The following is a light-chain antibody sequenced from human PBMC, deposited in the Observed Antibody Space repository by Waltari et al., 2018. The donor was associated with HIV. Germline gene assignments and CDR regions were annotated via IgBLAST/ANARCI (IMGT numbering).Light chain of an antibody. CDR2: WAS. CDR1: QSVLYSSNNKNY. V-gene: IGKV4-1*01. CDR3: QQYYSSPLT. Sequence: VMTQSPDSLAVSLGERATINCKSSQSVLYSSNNKNYLAWYQQKPGQPPKLLVYWASTRESGVPGRFSCSGSGTDFTLTISSLQAEDVAVYYFQQYYSSPLTFGGGTKVEIK. J-gene: IGKJ4*01.